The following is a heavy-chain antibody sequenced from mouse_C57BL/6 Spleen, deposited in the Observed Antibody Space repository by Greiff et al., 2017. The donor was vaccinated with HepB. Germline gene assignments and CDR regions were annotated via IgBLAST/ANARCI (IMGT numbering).Heavy chain of an antibody. CDR3: ARGGMDGYRYFDV. CDR1: GYTFTSYW. V-gene: IGHV1-69*01. D-gene: IGHD2-3*01. CDR2: IDPSDSYT. J-gene: IGHJ1*03. Sequence: VQLQQPGAELVMPGASVKLSCKASGYTFTSYWMHWVKQRPGQGLEWIGEIDPSDSYTNYNQKFKGKSTLTVDKSSSTAYMQLSSLTSEDSAVYYCARGGMDGYRYFDVWGTGTTVTVSS.